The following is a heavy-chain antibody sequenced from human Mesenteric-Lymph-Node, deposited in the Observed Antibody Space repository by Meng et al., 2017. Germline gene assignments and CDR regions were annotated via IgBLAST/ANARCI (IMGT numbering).Heavy chain of an antibody. Sequence: AQLQESGPRLVEPSQTLSLPCTVSGGSMSSGNYYWSWIRQPPGKGLEWIGYIHHSGSAYYNPSLKSRVSISVDTSKNQFSLNLNSMTAADTAVYYCASFDHIPRRNYFDYWGQGTLVTVSS. J-gene: IGHJ4*02. D-gene: IGHD2-21*01. V-gene: IGHV4-30-4*01. CDR3: ASFDHIPRRNYFDY. CDR2: IHHSGSA. CDR1: GGSMSSGNYY.